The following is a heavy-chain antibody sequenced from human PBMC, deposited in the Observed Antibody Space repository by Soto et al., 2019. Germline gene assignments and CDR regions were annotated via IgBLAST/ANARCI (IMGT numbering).Heavy chain of an antibody. CDR3: ARDREEDSSGWYRPGFWFDP. J-gene: IGHJ5*02. V-gene: IGHV4-59*01. CDR1: GGSISSYY. CDR2: IYYSGST. Sequence: SETLSLTCTVSGGSISSYYWSWIRQPPGKGLEWIGYIYYSGSTNYNPSLKSQVTISVDTSKNQFSLKLSSVTAADTAVYYCARDREEDSSGWYRPGFWFDPWGQGTLVTVSS. D-gene: IGHD6-19*01.